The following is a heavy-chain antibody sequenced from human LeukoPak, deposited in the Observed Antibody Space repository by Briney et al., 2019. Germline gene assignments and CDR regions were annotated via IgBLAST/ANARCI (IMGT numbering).Heavy chain of an antibody. J-gene: IGHJ6*03. CDR2: INPDSGGT. CDR1: GYTFNAYY. V-gene: IGHV1-2*02. Sequence: GASVKVSCKASGYTFNAYYMHWVRQAPGQGLEWMGWINPDSGGTNYAQKFQGRVTLTRDTSTSTTHMELSRLRTDDTAVYFCAKDRRTISDYYYFYYMDVWAKGPRSPSP. D-gene: IGHD1-14*01. CDR3: AKDRRTISDYYYFYYMDV.